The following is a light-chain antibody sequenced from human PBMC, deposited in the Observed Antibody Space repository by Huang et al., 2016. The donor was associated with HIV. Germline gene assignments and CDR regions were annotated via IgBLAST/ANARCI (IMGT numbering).Light chain of an antibody. Sequence: DIQMTQSPSSLSASVGDRVTITCRAIQSISTFLNWYHQKPGRAPNLLIYATSTLQSEVPSRFSGRSSGTEFKLTISRLQPEDFATYYCQQNYSPPFTFGQGTKVEI. J-gene: IGKJ2*01. CDR2: ATS. CDR1: QSISTF. CDR3: QQNYSPPFT. V-gene: IGKV1-39*01.